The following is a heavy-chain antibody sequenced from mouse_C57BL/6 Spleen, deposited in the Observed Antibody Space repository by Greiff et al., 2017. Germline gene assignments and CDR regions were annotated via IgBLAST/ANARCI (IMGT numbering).Heavy chain of an antibody. D-gene: IGHD1-1*01. CDR2: ISSAGNSI. CDR3: TRGGVEYYGSSYVRYFDV. Sequence: EVQVVESGQGLVKPGGSLKISCAASGFSFSSYAMSWVRQPPEKRLEWVAYISSAGNSIYYADPVKGRFPISRDNARNTLYLQMRSLKSEDTAMSYCTRGGVEYYGSSYVRYFDVWGTGTTVTVSS. V-gene: IGHV5-9-1*02. CDR1: GFSFSSYA. J-gene: IGHJ1*03.